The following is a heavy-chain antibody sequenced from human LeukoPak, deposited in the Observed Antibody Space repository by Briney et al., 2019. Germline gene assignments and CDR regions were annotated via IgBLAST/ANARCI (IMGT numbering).Heavy chain of an antibody. CDR2: INSDGTDI. CDR1: GFTFSSYW. CDR3: ARVGYYDSSNYYAYFQH. Sequence: GGSLRLSCAVSGFTFSSYWMHWVRQAPGGGLEWVARINSDGTDISYGDSVKGRFTISRDNAKNTLYLQMNSLRVEDTAVYYCARVGYYDSSNYYAYFQHWGQGTLVTVSS. V-gene: IGHV3-74*01. D-gene: IGHD3-22*01. J-gene: IGHJ1*01.